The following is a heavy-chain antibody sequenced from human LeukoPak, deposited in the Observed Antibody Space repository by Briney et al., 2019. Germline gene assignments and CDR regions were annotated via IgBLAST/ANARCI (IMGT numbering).Heavy chain of an antibody. J-gene: IGHJ4*02. D-gene: IGHD3/OR15-3a*01. CDR2: INSGGTT. CDR1: GFIVSSTY. CDR3: AKMDSDYYIDF. V-gene: IGHV3-53*01. Sequence: GGSLRLSCAASGFIVSSTYMNWVRQAPGKGLEWISVINSGGTTYYADFVKGRFTISRDDSNNMLFLQMNSLRAEDTALYYCAKMDSDYYIDFWGQGTLVTVSS.